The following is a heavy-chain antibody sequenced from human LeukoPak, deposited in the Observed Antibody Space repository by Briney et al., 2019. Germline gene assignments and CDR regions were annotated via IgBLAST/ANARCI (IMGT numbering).Heavy chain of an antibody. Sequence: ASVKVSCKASGGTFSSYAISWVRQAPGQGLEWMGGIIPIFGTANYAQKFQGRGTITTDESTSTAYMELSSLRSEDTAVYYCARDRGAYSSSFLDYWGQGTLVTVSS. CDR2: IIPIFGTA. CDR1: GGTFSSYA. D-gene: IGHD6-6*01. V-gene: IGHV1-69*05. J-gene: IGHJ4*02. CDR3: ARDRGAYSSSFLDY.